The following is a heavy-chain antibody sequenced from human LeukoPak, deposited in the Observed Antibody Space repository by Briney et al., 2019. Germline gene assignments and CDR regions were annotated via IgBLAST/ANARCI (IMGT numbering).Heavy chain of an antibody. Sequence: GGSLRLSCAASGFIFSDRYMNWVRQAPGKGLEWVSSISSSSSYIYYADSVKGRFTISRDNAKNSLYLQMNSLRAENTAVYYCARDADYGGNSADYWGQGTLVTVSS. V-gene: IGHV3-21*01. CDR3: ARDADYGGNSADY. CDR1: GFIFSDRY. J-gene: IGHJ4*02. D-gene: IGHD4-23*01. CDR2: ISSSSSYI.